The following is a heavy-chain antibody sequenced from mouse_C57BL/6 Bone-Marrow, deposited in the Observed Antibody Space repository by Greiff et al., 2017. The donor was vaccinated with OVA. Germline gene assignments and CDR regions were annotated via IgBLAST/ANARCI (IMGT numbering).Heavy chain of an antibody. CDR2: INPNNGGT. D-gene: IGHD2-4*01. CDR3: ARSGGDYSYGYDYAWYFDV. Sequence: VQLQQSGPELVKPGASVKISCKASGYTFTDYYMNWVKQSHGKSLEWIGDINPNNGGTSYNQKFKGKATLTVDKSSSTAYMELRSLTSEDSAVYYCARSGGDYSYGYDYAWYFDVWGTGTTVTVSS. J-gene: IGHJ1*03. V-gene: IGHV1-26*01. CDR1: GYTFTDYY.